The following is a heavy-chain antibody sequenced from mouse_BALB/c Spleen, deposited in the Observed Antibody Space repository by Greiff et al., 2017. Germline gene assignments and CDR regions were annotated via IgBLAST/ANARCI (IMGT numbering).Heavy chain of an antibody. Sequence: ESGPGLVKPSQSLSLTCSVTGYSITSGYYWNWIRQFPGNKLEWMGYISYDGSNNYNPSLKNRISITRDTSKNQFFLKLNSVTTEDTATYYCARDGYGSSYYAMDYWGQGTSVTVSS. CDR2: ISYDGSN. V-gene: IGHV3-6*02. J-gene: IGHJ4*01. D-gene: IGHD1-1*01. CDR3: ARDGYGSSYYAMDY. CDR1: GYSITSGYY.